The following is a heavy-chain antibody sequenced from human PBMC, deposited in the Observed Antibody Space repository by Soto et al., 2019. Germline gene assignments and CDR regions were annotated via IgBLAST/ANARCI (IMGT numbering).Heavy chain of an antibody. J-gene: IGHJ1*01. CDR1: GFTFGDYA. CDR3: TRDRNYYDSSGYLFY. CDR2: IRSKAYGGTT. V-gene: IGHV3-49*04. Sequence: HPGGSLRLSCTASGFTFGDYAMSWVRQAPGKGLEWVGFIRSKAYGGTTEYAASVKGRFTISRDDSKSIAYLQMNSLKTEDTAVYYRTRDRNYYDSSGYLFYWGQGTLVTVSS. D-gene: IGHD3-22*01.